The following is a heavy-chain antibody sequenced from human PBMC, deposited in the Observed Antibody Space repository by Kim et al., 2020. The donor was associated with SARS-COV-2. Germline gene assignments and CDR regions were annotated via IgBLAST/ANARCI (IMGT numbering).Heavy chain of an antibody. CDR2: IRGSGEST. V-gene: IGHV3-23*01. J-gene: IGHJ1*01. CDR1: GFTFNIYA. D-gene: IGHD6-19*01. Sequence: GGSLRLSCAASGFTFNIYAMSWVRQAPGEGLEWVSGIRGSGESTTYADSVKGRFTISRDNSKNTLYLQMDRLRVDDTALYYCAEVSPGSSGWFEYFQHWGQGTLVTVSS. CDR3: AEVSPGSSGWFEYFQH.